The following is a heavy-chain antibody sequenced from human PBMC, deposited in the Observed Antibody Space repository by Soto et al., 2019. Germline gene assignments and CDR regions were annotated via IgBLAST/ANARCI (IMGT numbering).Heavy chain of an antibody. CDR2: ISYDGSNK. J-gene: IGHJ6*02. Sequence: QVQLVESGGGVVQPGRSLRLSCAASVFTFTSYAMHWVRQAPGKGLEWVAVISYDGSNKYYADSVKGRFTISRDNSKNTLYLQMNSLRAEDTAVYYCARGRQQLGYYYYGLDVWGQGTTVTVSS. V-gene: IGHV3-30-3*01. CDR3: ARGRQQLGYYYYGLDV. CDR1: VFTFTSYA. D-gene: IGHD6-13*01.